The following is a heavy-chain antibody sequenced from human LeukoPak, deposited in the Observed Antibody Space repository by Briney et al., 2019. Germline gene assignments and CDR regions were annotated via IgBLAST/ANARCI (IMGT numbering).Heavy chain of an antibody. CDR3: AKDMGGSGTAAYYGMDV. CDR2: ISGDGGST. V-gene: IGHV3-43*02. D-gene: IGHD3-10*01. Sequence: GGSLRLSCAASGFTFDDYAMHWVRQAPGKGLEWVSLISGDGGSTYYADSVKGRLTISRDNSKNSLYLQMNSLRTEDTALYYCAKDMGGSGTAAYYGMDVWGQGTTVTVSS. CDR1: GFTFDDYA. J-gene: IGHJ6*02.